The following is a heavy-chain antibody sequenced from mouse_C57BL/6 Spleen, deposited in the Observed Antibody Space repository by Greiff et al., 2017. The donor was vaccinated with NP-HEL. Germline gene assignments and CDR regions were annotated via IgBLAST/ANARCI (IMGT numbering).Heavy chain of an antibody. CDR3: ARRGSSYEAMDY. V-gene: IGHV5-12*01. CDR1: GFTFSDYY. CDR2: ISNGGGST. Sequence: EVQGVESGGGLVQPGGSLKLSCAASGFTFSDYYMYWVRQTPEKRLEWVAYISNGGGSTYYPDTVKGRFTISRDNAKNTLYLQMSRLKSEDTAMYYCARRGSSYEAMDYWGQGTSVTVSS. J-gene: IGHJ4*01. D-gene: IGHD1-1*01.